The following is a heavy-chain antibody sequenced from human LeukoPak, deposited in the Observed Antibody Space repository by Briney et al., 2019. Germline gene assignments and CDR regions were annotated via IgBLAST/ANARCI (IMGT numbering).Heavy chain of an antibody. V-gene: IGHV3-23*01. CDR1: GFTFRNYW. CDR3: AKVRSAVVAAATNY. J-gene: IGHJ4*02. D-gene: IGHD2-15*01. Sequence: GGSLRLSCTASGFTFRNYWMNWVRQAPGKGLEWVSVISGSGGSTYHADSVKGRFTISRDNSNNTLYLQMNSLRAEDTAIYYCAKVRSAVVAAATNYWGQGTLVTVSS. CDR2: ISGSGGST.